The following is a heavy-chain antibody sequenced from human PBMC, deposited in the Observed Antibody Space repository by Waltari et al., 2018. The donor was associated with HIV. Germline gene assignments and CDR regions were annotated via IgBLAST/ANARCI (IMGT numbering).Heavy chain of an antibody. D-gene: IGHD3-16*01. CDR1: GFTFSSYW. CDR3: ASLYNYVWGSPPPFDY. Sequence: EVQLVESGGGLVQPGGSLRLSCAASGFTFSSYWMHSVRQAPGKGLVWVSRINSDGSSTNYADSVKGRFTISRDNAKNTVYLQMNSLRAEDTALYYCASLYNYVWGSPPPFDYWGQGTLVTVSS. CDR2: INSDGSST. V-gene: IGHV3-74*01. J-gene: IGHJ4*02.